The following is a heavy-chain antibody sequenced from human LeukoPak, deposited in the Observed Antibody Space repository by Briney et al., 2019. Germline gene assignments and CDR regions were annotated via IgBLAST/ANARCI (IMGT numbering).Heavy chain of an antibody. Sequence: SVKVSCKASGGTFSSYAISWVRQAPGQGLEWMGGIIPIFGTANYAQKFQGRVTITTDESTSTAYMELSSLRSVDTAVYYCAGHDYGDYLEGYFDYWGQGTLVTVSS. D-gene: IGHD4-17*01. J-gene: IGHJ4*02. V-gene: IGHV1-69*05. CDR1: GGTFSSYA. CDR3: AGHDYGDYLEGYFDY. CDR2: IIPIFGTA.